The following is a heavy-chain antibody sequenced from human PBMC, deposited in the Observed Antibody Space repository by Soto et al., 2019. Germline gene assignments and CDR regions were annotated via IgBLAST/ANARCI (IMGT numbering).Heavy chain of an antibody. J-gene: IGHJ4*02. Sequence: PGGSLRLSCAASGFTVSSNYMSWFRQAPGKGLEWVSVIYSGGSTYYADSVKGRFTISRDNSKNTLYLQMNSLRAEDTAVYYCATNPDYYGSGSSIWGQGTLVTVSS. V-gene: IGHV3-66*01. CDR3: ATNPDYYGSGSSI. CDR1: GFTVSSNY. CDR2: IYSGGST. D-gene: IGHD3-10*01.